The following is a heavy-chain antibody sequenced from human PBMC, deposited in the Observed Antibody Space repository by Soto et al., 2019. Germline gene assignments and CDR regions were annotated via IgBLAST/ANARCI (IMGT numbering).Heavy chain of an antibody. Sequence: SVKVSCKASGYTFTSYAISWVRQAPGQGLEWMGGIIPIFGTANYAQKFQGRVTITADESTSTAYMELSSLRSEDTAVYYCASDFYGYNPTPLHTWGQGTLVTVSS. D-gene: IGHD5-18*01. CDR1: GYTFTSYA. J-gene: IGHJ4*02. CDR3: ASDFYGYNPTPLHT. CDR2: IIPIFGTA. V-gene: IGHV1-69*13.